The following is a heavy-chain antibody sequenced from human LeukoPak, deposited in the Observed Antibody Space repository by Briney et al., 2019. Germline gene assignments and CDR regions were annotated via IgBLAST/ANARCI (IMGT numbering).Heavy chain of an antibody. D-gene: IGHD1-14*01. Sequence: GGSLRLSCAASGFVISSHPMHWVRQAPGKGLECVSAISGDGSSTYYANSVKGRFIISRDNSKNTLYLQMGSLRVEDTALYYCAREEPAGSIDYWGQGTLVTVSS. CDR1: GFVISSHP. CDR3: AREEPAGSIDY. J-gene: IGHJ4*02. CDR2: ISGDGSST. V-gene: IGHV3-64*01.